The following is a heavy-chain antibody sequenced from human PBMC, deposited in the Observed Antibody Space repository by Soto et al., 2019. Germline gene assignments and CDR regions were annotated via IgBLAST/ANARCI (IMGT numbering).Heavy chain of an antibody. CDR1: GYSFNKHG. CDR3: VRDLDCSSFSRLDSVGI. Sequence: QIQLVQSGAEVKKAGASVKVSCKVSGYSFNKHGISWLRQAPGQGLEWRGWISTDSVRAAYAQKFQGRLTLTTDSATTTAYMDMRSLRSDDTAIYLCVRDLDCSSFSRLDSVGIWGQGTMVSFSS. V-gene: IGHV1-18*01. CDR2: ISTDSVRA. J-gene: IGHJ4*03. D-gene: IGHD2-2*01.